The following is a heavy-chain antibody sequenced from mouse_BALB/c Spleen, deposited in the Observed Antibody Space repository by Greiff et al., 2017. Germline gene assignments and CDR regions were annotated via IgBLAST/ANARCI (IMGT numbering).Heavy chain of an antibody. D-gene: IGHD2-10*02. J-gene: IGHJ3*01. CDR3: ARSEYGNDWFAY. Sequence: QVHVKQSGAELVRPGTSVKISCKASGYTFTNYWLGWVKQRPGHGLEWIGDIYPGGGYTNYNEKFKGKATLTADTSSSTAYMQLSSLTSEDSAVYFCARSEYGNDWFAYWGQGTLVTVSA. V-gene: IGHV1-63*02. CDR1: GYTFTNYW. CDR2: IYPGGGYT.